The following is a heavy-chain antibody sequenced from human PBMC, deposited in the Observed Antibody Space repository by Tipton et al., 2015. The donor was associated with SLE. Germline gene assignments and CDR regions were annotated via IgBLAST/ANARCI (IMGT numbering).Heavy chain of an antibody. Sequence: QLVQSGAEVKKPGASAKVSCKASGYTFTSYGISWVRQAPGQGLEWMGWISAYNGNTNYAQKLQGRVTMTTDTSTSTAYMELRSLRSDDTAVYYCARGYCTNGVCYRGGFDYWGQGTLVTVSS. J-gene: IGHJ4*02. CDR2: ISAYNGNT. CDR1: GYTFTSYG. V-gene: IGHV1-18*01. D-gene: IGHD2-8*01. CDR3: ARGYCTNGVCYRGGFDY.